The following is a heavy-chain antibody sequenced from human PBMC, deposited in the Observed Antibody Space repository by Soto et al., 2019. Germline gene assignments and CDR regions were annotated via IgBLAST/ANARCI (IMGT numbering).Heavy chain of an antibody. CDR2: ISYDGSNK. CDR3: AKDLVGGVRYYYGMDV. V-gene: IGHV3-30*18. CDR1: GFTFSSYG. D-gene: IGHD1-26*01. J-gene: IGHJ6*02. Sequence: LRLSCAASGFTFSSYGMHWVRQAPGKGLEWVAVISYDGSNKYYADSVKGRFTISRDNSKNTLYLQMNSLRAEDTAVYYCAKDLVGGVRYYYGMDVWGQGTTVTVSS.